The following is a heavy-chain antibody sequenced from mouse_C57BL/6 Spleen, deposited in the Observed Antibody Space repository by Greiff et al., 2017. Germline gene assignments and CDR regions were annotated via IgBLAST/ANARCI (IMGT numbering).Heavy chain of an antibody. V-gene: IGHV1-64*01. CDR2: IHPNSGST. Sequence: QVQLKQPGAELVKPGASVKLSCKASGYTFTSYWMHWVKQRPGQGLEWIGMIHPNSGSTNYNEKFKSKATLTVDKSSSTAYMQLSSLTSEDSAVYYCANRYYDYDWYFDVWGTGTTVTVSS. J-gene: IGHJ1*03. CDR3: ANRYYDYDWYFDV. CDR1: GYTFTSYW. D-gene: IGHD2-4*01.